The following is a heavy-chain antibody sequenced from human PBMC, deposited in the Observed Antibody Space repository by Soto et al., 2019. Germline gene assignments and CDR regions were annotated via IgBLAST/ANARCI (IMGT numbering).Heavy chain of an antibody. CDR1: GFTFSSYG. J-gene: IGHJ3*02. CDR2: ISYDGSNK. V-gene: IGHV3-30*18. CDR3: AKDIAVAEGPFAI. D-gene: IGHD6-19*01. Sequence: PGGSLRLSCAASGFTFSSYGMPWVRQVPGKGLEWVAVISYDGSNKYYADSVKGRFTISRDNSKNTLYLQMNSLRAEDTAVYYCAKDIAVAEGPFAIWSQGSTVTVSS.